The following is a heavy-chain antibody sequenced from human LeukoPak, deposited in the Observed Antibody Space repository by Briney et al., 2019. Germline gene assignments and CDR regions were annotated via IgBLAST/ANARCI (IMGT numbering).Heavy chain of an antibody. V-gene: IGHV3-21*01. D-gene: IGHD6-13*01. CDR3: ARDQYSSSRGYFDY. CDR2: ISSSSSYI. J-gene: IGHJ4*02. Sequence: GGSLRLSCAASGFTFSSYGMNWVRQAPGKGLEWVSSISSSSSYIYYADSVKGRFTISRDNAKNSLYLQMNSLRAEDTAVYYCARDQYSSSRGYFDYWGQGTLVTVSS. CDR1: GFTFSSYG.